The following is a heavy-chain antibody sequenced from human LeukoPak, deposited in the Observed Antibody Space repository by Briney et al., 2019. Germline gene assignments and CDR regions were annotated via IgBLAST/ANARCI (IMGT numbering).Heavy chain of an antibody. J-gene: IGHJ4*02. V-gene: IGHV1-2*02. D-gene: IGHD1-26*01. CDR2: INPNNGGT. CDR3: ARDKTVGPTLLDY. Sequence: ASVKVSCKASGYTFTGYFIHWVRQAPGQGLEWMGWINPNNGGTKYAQKFQDRVTMTRDTSISTAYMELSRLRSDDTAVYYCARDKTVGPTLLDYWGQGTLVTVSS. CDR1: GYTFTGYF.